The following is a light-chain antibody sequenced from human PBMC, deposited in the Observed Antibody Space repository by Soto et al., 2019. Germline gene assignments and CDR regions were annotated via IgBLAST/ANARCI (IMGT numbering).Light chain of an antibody. CDR2: DAS. J-gene: IGKJ1*01. Sequence: EIVLTQSPGTLSLSPGEKATLSCRASQSVRTYLAWYQQKPGQAPRLLIYDASARIPGIPDKFSGVGSGTYFTLTISRLDPEDFAVYYCQQYSNSPRTFGQGTKVEIK. CDR1: QSVRTY. V-gene: IGKV3-20*01. CDR3: QQYSNSPRT.